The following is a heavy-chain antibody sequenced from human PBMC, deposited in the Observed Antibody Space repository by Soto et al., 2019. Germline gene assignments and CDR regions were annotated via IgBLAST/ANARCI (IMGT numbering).Heavy chain of an antibody. Sequence: SETLSVTCAVYGGTISGYYWSWISQTPGKGLEWIGEINHSGSTNYNPSLKSRVTISVDTSKNQFSLKLSSVTAADTAVYYCAAAVAGTGYYYYYYYMDVWGKGTTVTVSS. CDR2: INHSGST. CDR1: GGTISGYY. D-gene: IGHD6-19*01. CDR3: AAAVAGTGYYYYYYYMDV. J-gene: IGHJ6*03. V-gene: IGHV4-34*08.